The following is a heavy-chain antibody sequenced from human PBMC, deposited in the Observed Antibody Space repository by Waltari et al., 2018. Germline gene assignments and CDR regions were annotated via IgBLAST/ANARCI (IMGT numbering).Heavy chain of an antibody. CDR3: AKPTIEYSSSDAFDI. CDR2: INHSGST. CDR1: GGSFSGYY. D-gene: IGHD6-6*01. V-gene: IGHV4-34*01. Sequence: QVQLQESGLGLLKPSETLSLTCAVYGGSFSGYYWSWIRQPPGKGLEWIGEINHSGSTNYNPSLKSRVTISVDTSKNQFSLKLSSVTAADTAVYYCAKPTIEYSSSDAFDIWGQGTMVTVSS. J-gene: IGHJ3*02.